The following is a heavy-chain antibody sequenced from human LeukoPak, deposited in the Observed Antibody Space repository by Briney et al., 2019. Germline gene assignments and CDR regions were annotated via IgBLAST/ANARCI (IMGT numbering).Heavy chain of an antibody. CDR3: ASSVDTAMDTIWYFDL. CDR2: IYYSGST. Sequence: SETLSLTCTVSGGSISSYYWSWIRQPPGKGLEWIGYIYYSGSTNYNPSLKSRVTISVDTSKNQFSLKLSSVTAADTAVYYCASSVDTAMDTIWYFDLWGRGTLVTVSS. J-gene: IGHJ2*01. D-gene: IGHD5-18*01. V-gene: IGHV4-59*01. CDR1: GGSISSYY.